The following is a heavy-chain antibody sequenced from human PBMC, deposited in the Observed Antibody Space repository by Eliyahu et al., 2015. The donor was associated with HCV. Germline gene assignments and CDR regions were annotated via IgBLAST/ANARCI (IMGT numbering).Heavy chain of an antibody. CDR3: ARGVPTAVTTYAFDI. CDR1: GFTFXSYS. J-gene: IGHJ3*02. CDR2: ISSSSSYI. V-gene: IGHV3-21*01. Sequence: EVQLVESGGGLVKPGGSLRLSCAASGFTFXSYSMNWVRQAPGKGLEXVSSISSSSSYIYYADSVKGRFTISRDNAKNSLYLQMNSLRAEDTAVYYCARGVPTAVTTYAFDIWGQGTMVTVSS. D-gene: IGHD4-17*01.